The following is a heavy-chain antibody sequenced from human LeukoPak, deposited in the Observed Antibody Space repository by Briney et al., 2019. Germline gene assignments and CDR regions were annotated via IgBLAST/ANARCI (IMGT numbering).Heavy chain of an antibody. CDR1: GFTFSSYS. D-gene: IGHD3-22*01. CDR3: ARGSFYDTGFDY. J-gene: IGHJ4*02. Sequence: GGSLRLSCAASGFTFSSYSMNWVRRAPGKGLEWVSSISSSSSYIYYADSVKGRFTISRDNAKNSLYLQMNSLRAEDTAVYYCARGSFYDTGFDYWGQGTLVTVSS. V-gene: IGHV3-21*01. CDR2: ISSSSSYI.